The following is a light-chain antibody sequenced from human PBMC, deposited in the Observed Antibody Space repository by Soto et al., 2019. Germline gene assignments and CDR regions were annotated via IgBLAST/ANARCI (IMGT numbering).Light chain of an antibody. CDR3: QQGSSFPWT. Sequence: DIQMTQSPSSVSASVGDSVTITCRASQDIDSWLAWYQQKPGKAPNLLIYAASSLQSGVPSRFSGRGSGTDFTFTISSLQPEDFGIYYCQQGSSFPWTFGQGTKVDIK. CDR2: AAS. CDR1: QDIDSW. J-gene: IGKJ1*01. V-gene: IGKV1-12*01.